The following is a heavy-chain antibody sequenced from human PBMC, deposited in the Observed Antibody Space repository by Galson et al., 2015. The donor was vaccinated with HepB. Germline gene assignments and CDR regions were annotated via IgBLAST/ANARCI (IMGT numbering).Heavy chain of an antibody. CDR3: ASRGRSAAAGMGY. CDR1: GYTFTNYA. J-gene: IGHJ4*02. D-gene: IGHD6-13*01. Sequence: SVKVSCKASGYTFTNYAMHWVRQAPGQRLEWMGWINAGNGNTKYSRKFQGRVTITRDTSASTAYMELSSLRSEDTAVYYCASRGRSAAAGMGYWGQGTLVTVSS. CDR2: INAGNGNT. V-gene: IGHV1-3*01.